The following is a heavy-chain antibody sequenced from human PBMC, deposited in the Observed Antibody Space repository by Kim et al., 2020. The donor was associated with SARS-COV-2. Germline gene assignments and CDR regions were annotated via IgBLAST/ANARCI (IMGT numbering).Heavy chain of an antibody. Sequence: SETLSLTCAVYGGSFSGYYCSWIRQPPGKGLEWIGEINHSGSTNYNPSLKSRVTISVDTSKNQFSLKLSSVTAADTAVYYCARGEASNIVVVPAAYYYYYGMDVWGQGTTVTVSS. J-gene: IGHJ6*02. CDR1: GGSFSGYY. CDR3: ARGEASNIVVVPAAYYYYYGMDV. CDR2: INHSGST. V-gene: IGHV4-34*01. D-gene: IGHD2-2*01.